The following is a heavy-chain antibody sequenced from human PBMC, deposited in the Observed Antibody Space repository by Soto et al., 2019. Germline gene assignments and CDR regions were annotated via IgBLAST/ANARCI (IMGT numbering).Heavy chain of an antibody. D-gene: IGHD2-2*01. CDR3: ARDSSPQYCIGTSCRIYGMDV. CDR2: ISGSGGST. Sequence: PGGSLRLSCAASGFTFSSYAMSWVRQAPGKGLEWVSAISGSGGSTYYADSVKGRFTISRDNAKNTLYLQVDSLRVDDTAVYYCARDSSPQYCIGTSCRIYGMDVWGQGTTVTVSS. CDR1: GFTFSSYA. V-gene: IGHV3-23*01. J-gene: IGHJ6*02.